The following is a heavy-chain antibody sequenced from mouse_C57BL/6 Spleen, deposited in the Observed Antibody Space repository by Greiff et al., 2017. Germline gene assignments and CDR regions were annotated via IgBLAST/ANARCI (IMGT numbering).Heavy chain of an antibody. CDR3: TTSTLP. Sequence: EVKLQQSGAELVRPGASVKLSCTASGFNIKDDYMHWVKQRPEQGLEGIGWIDPENGDTEYASKFQGKATITADTSSNTAYRQLSSLASEDSAVYYCTTSTLPWGQGTLVTVSA. CDR1: GFNIKDDY. D-gene: IGHD1-2*01. V-gene: IGHV14-4*01. J-gene: IGHJ3*01. CDR2: IDPENGDT.